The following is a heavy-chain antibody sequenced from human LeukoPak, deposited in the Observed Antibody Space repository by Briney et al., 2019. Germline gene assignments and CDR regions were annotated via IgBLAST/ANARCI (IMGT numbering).Heavy chain of an antibody. J-gene: IGHJ4*02. V-gene: IGHV3-73*01. D-gene: IGHD6-19*01. Sequence: GGSLRLSCAASGFTFSGSAMHWVRQASGKGLKWVGRIRSEANSYATAYAASVKGSFTISRDDSKNTAYLQMNSLKTEDTAVYYCTRHQYSSGPPFDYWGQGTLVTVSS. CDR2: IRSEANSYAT. CDR1: GFTFSGSA. CDR3: TRHQYSSGPPFDY.